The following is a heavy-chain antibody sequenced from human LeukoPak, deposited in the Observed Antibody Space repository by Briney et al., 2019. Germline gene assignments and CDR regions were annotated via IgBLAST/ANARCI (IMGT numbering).Heavy chain of an antibody. Sequence: ASVKVSCKASGYTFTSYYMHWVRQAPGQGLEWMGIINPSGGSTSYAQKFQGRVTMTRDTSTSTVYMELSSLRSEDTAMYYCATSGYYYDSSGYYAEDWFDPWGQGTLVTVSS. CDR2: INPSGGST. CDR1: GYTFTSYY. D-gene: IGHD3-22*01. CDR3: ATSGYYYDSSGYYAEDWFDP. J-gene: IGHJ5*02. V-gene: IGHV1-46*01.